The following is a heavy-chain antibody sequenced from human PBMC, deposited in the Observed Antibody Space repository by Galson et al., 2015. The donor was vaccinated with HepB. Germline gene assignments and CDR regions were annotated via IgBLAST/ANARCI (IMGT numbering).Heavy chain of an antibody. Sequence: SCKASGYTFTNYGISWVRQVPGQGLEWVGWISAFNGNTDYAQKLQDRVTMTTDTSTNTAYMELRSLTSDDTAIYFCARDRPRLWSGFSPFHLRGQGSLVTVSS. CDR1: GYTFTNYG. CDR3: ARDRPRLWSGFSPFHL. D-gene: IGHD3-3*01. V-gene: IGHV1-18*01. CDR2: ISAFNGNT. J-gene: IGHJ4*02.